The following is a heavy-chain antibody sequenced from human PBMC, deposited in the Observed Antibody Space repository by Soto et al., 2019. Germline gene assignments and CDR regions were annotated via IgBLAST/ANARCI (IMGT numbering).Heavy chain of an antibody. CDR3: ARWIVVVTALDY. D-gene: IGHD2-21*02. CDR2: INAGNGNT. V-gene: IGHV1-3*01. CDR1: ANTFTSYV. Sequence: ASQKVSRKPSANTFTSYVMHGVRQAPGKRLEWMGWINAGNGNTKYSQKFQGRFTITIDTAANTAYMDPISHRSEDTDVYYYARWIVVVTALDYWGQGSLVTV. J-gene: IGHJ4*02.